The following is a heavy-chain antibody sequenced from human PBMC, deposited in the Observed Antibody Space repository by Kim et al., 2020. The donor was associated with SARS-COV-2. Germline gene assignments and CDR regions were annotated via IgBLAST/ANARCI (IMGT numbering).Heavy chain of an antibody. CDR2: INPSGGST. CDR1: GYTFTSYY. CDR3: ARDRQQDIVVVPAAIPPRDYYYYGMDV. V-gene: IGHV1-46*01. D-gene: IGHD2-2*01. Sequence: ASVKVSCKASGYTFTSYYMHWVRQAPGQGLEWMGIINPSGGSTSYAQKFQGRVTMTRDTSTSTVYMELSSLRSEDTAVYYCARDRQQDIVVVPAAIPPRDYYYYGMDVWGQGTTVTVSS. J-gene: IGHJ6*02.